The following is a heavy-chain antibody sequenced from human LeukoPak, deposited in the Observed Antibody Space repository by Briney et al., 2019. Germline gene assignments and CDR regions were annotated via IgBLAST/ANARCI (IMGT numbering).Heavy chain of an antibody. CDR3: AREAGYSINWFLEYAY. D-gene: IGHD6-13*01. Sequence: ASVKVSCKASGYTFAGYYMHWVRQAPGQGLEWMGRINPNSGGTSYAQKFLGRVTMTRDTSISTAYMELSRLRSDDTAVYYCAREAGYSINWFLEYAYWGQGTLVTVSS. CDR1: GYTFAGYY. J-gene: IGHJ4*02. V-gene: IGHV1-2*06. CDR2: INPNSGGT.